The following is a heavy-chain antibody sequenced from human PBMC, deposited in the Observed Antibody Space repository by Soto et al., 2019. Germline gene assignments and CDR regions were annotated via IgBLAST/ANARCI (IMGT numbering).Heavy chain of an antibody. Sequence: QVQLVQSGAEVKEPGDSVRVSCEASGYTFTAYYIHWVRQAPGQGLEWMGWINPKFGDTTYAQDFQGTVSMTRDMSISTVYLELSRLTSADTAIYYCARNMDYYYGPGSGNGHGFWGQGTTVTVFS. D-gene: IGHD3-10*01. CDR3: ARNMDYYYGPGSGNGHGF. V-gene: IGHV1-2*02. J-gene: IGHJ6*02. CDR2: INPKFGDT. CDR1: GYTFTAYY.